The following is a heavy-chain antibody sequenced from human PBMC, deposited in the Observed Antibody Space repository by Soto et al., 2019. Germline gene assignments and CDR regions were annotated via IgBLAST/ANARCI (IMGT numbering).Heavy chain of an antibody. J-gene: IGHJ6*02. D-gene: IGHD6-13*01. CDR2: ISYDGSNK. V-gene: IGHV3-30-3*01. Sequence: GWSLRLSCAASGFTFSSYAMHWVRQAPGKGLEWVAVISYDGSNKYYADSVKGRFTISRDNSKNTLYLQMNSLRAEDTAVYYCARVQIDSSSWFGYYYGMDVWGQGTTVTASS. CDR1: GFTFSSYA. CDR3: ARVQIDSSSWFGYYYGMDV.